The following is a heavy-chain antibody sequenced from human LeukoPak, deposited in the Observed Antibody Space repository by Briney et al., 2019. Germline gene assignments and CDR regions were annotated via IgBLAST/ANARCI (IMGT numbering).Heavy chain of an antibody. CDR3: ARQVIPHCSGGSCYSGVGWFDP. Sequence: KPGESLKISCKGSGYSFTSYWIGWVRQMPGKGLEWMGIIYPGDSDTIYSPSFQGQVTISADKSISTAYLQWSSLKASDTAMYYCARQVIPHCSGGSCYSGVGWFDPWGQGTLGTVSS. CDR2: IYPGDSDT. CDR1: GYSFTSYW. V-gene: IGHV5-51*01. D-gene: IGHD2-15*01. J-gene: IGHJ5*02.